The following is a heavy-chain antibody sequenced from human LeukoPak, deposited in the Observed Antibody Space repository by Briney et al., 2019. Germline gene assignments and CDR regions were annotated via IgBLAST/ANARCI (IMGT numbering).Heavy chain of an antibody. D-gene: IGHD3-22*01. Sequence: PEGSLRLSCAASGFAFGSYAMHWVRQTPGRGLEWVAATSYDGSNEYYADSVKGRFTVSRDNSRDTLYLQMNSLRPEDTAVYYCAKDHWTDSSGPHFDYWGQGTLVTVSS. V-gene: IGHV3-30*18. CDR2: TSYDGSNE. J-gene: IGHJ4*02. CDR3: AKDHWTDSSGPHFDY. CDR1: GFAFGSYA.